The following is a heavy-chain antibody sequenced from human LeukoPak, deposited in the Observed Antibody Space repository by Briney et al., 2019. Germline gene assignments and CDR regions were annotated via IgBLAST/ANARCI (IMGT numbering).Heavy chain of an antibody. J-gene: IGHJ3*02. CDR3: ARAPRAYDSSGNGAFDI. V-gene: IGHV4-39*02. Sequence: PSETLSLTCTVSGGSISGSSYYWGWIRQPPGKGLEWIVSIYYSRSTYYNPSLKSRVTISVATSKNQFSLKLSSVTAADTAVYYCARAPRAYDSSGNGAFDIWGQGTMVTVSS. CDR2: IYYSRST. D-gene: IGHD3-22*01. CDR1: GGSISGSSYY.